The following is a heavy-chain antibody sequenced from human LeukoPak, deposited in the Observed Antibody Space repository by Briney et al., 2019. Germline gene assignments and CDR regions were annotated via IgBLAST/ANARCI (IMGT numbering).Heavy chain of an antibody. J-gene: IGHJ4*02. CDR3: ARESGYSYGYEVLD. Sequence: ASVKVSCKASGYSFTSNYIHWVRQAPGQGLEWMGIINPIGGITNSAQKFQGRVTMTSDTSTSTVYMEQSSLRSEDTAVYYCARESGYSYGYEVLDWGQGTLVTVSS. CDR1: GYSFTSNY. V-gene: IGHV1-46*01. D-gene: IGHD5-18*01. CDR2: INPIGGIT.